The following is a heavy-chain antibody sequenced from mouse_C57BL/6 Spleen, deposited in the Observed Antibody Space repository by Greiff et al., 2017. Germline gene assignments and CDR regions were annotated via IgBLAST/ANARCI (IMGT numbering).Heavy chain of an antibody. CDR2: IDPSGSNT. CDR1: GYTFTSYW. CDR3: GGGDYGNYDY. Sequence: QVQLQQSGAELVMPGASVKLSCKASGYTFTSYWMHWVKQRPGQGLEWIGEIDPSGSNTNYNHKFKGKSTLTVEKSSSTAYMQLSSLTSEDYAVYYCGGGDYGNYDYWGQGTTLTVSS. J-gene: IGHJ2*01. D-gene: IGHD2-1*01. V-gene: IGHV1-69*01.